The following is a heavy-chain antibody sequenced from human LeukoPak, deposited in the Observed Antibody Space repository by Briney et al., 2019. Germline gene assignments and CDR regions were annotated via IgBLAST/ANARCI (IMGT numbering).Heavy chain of an antibody. CDR1: GFTFTNNF. CDR2: IKQDGSEK. Sequence: TGGSLRLSCAASGFTFTNNFMSWVRQVPGKGLEWVANIKQDGSEKTYADSVKGRFTISRDNAKNSLYLQMNSLRAEDTAVYYCARVPPIWDYDSPRFDYWGQGTMVTVSS. V-gene: IGHV3-7*01. J-gene: IGHJ4*03. D-gene: IGHD3-22*01. CDR3: ARVPPIWDYDSPRFDY.